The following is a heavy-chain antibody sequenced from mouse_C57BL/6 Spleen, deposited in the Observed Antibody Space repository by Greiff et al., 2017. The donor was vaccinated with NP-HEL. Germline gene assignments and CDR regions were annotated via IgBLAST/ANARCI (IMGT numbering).Heavy chain of an antibody. CDR1: GYTFTSYD. CDR2: IYPRDGST. CDR3: ARGGPWFAY. Sequence: QVQLKESGPELVKPGASVKLSCKASGYTFTSYDINWVKQRPGQGLEWIGRIYPRDGSTKYNEKFKGKATLTVDTSSSTAYMELHSLTSEDSAVYFCARGGPWFAYWGQGTLVTVSA. V-gene: IGHV1-85*01. J-gene: IGHJ3*01.